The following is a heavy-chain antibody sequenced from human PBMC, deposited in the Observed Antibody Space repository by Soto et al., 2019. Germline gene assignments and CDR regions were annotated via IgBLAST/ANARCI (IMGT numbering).Heavy chain of an antibody. CDR3: AREDRIGYCTNGVCYTPEDGMDV. J-gene: IGHJ6*02. V-gene: IGHV1-18*01. D-gene: IGHD2-8*01. Sequence: ASVKVSCKASGYTFTSYGISWVRQAPGQGLEWMGWISAYNGNTNYAQKLQGRVTMTTDTSTSTAYMELRSLRSDDTAVYYCAREDRIGYCTNGVCYTPEDGMDVWGQGTTVTVSS. CDR1: GYTFTSYG. CDR2: ISAYNGNT.